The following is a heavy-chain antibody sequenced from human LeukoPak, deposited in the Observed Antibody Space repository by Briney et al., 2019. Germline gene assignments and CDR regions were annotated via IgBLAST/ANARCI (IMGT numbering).Heavy chain of an antibody. CDR1: GGSNISYY. CDR2: IHSSGKT. Sequence: SETLSLTCTVSGGSNISYYWSWIRQSPQKGLEWIAYIHSSGKTNYNPSLKSRVTISVDTSKNQFSLKVTSMTAADTGVYYCTRSFPGIVGAADFWGQGTLVTVSS. J-gene: IGHJ4*02. D-gene: IGHD1-26*01. CDR3: TRSFPGIVGAADF. V-gene: IGHV4-59*01.